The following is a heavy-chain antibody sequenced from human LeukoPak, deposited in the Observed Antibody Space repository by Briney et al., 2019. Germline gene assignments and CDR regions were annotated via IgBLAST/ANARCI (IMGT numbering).Heavy chain of an antibody. Sequence: GGSLRLSCAASGFTFSSYWMTWVRQAPGKGPEWVANIKEDGSEKYYVDSVKGRFTVSRDNARKSLFLQMNNLRDEDAAVYYCVRAVRRSFDIWGQGTMVTASS. D-gene: IGHD3-10*01. CDR1: GFTFSSYW. J-gene: IGHJ3*02. CDR3: VRAVRRSFDI. CDR2: IKEDGSEK. V-gene: IGHV3-7*01.